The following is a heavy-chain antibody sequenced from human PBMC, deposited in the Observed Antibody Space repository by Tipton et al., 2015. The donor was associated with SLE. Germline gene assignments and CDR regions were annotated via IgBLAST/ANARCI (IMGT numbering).Heavy chain of an antibody. CDR2: IHNTGST. CDR3: AREVYGRFPI. D-gene: IGHD3-10*01. J-gene: IGHJ4*02. CDR1: GDSFTNDAHY. V-gene: IGHV4-61*02. Sequence: TLSLTCTVSGDSFTNDAHYWGWIRQTAGKGLEWLGRIHNTGSTYYNPSLKSRVTISLDTSTNQFSLRLTSVTAADSAVYYCAREVYGRFPIWGQGALVTVSS.